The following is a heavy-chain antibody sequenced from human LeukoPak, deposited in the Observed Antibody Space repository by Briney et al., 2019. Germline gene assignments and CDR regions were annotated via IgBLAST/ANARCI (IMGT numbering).Heavy chain of an antibody. J-gene: IGHJ4*02. V-gene: IGHV3-48*01. Sequence: GGSLRLSCAASGFTSSSYSMNWVRQAPGKGLEWVSYISSSSSTIYYADSVKGRFTISRDNAKNSLYLQMNSLRAEDTAVYYCARDQQLGPLYTNFDYWGQGTLVTVSS. D-gene: IGHD6-6*01. CDR3: ARDQQLGPLYTNFDY. CDR1: GFTSSSYS. CDR2: ISSSSSTI.